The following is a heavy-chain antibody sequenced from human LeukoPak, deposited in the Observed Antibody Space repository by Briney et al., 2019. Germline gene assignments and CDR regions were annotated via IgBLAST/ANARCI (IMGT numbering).Heavy chain of an antibody. V-gene: IGHV1-8*03. D-gene: IGHD1-7*01. CDR2: MNPNSSNT. J-gene: IGHJ6*03. Sequence: ASVKVSCKTSGYTFTNFDINWVRQASGHGLEWMGWMNPNSSNTGYAQKFQGRVTISRNTSRSTAYMELSSLRSEDTAVYYCARAPSWNYNRYYYYYVDVWGRGTTVTVSS. CDR1: GYTFTNFD. CDR3: ARAPSWNYNRYYYYYVDV.